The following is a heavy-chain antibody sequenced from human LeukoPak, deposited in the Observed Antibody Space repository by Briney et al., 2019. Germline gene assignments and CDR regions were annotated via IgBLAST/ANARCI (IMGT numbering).Heavy chain of an antibody. Sequence: PSETLSLTCIVSSGSINNHYWSWIRQPPGKGLEWIGYIYDSWNTNYNPSLQSRVTISMDASRNQFSLNLTSVTAADTAVYCARDQIGYGLDYWGQGTPVTVSS. CDR1: SGSINNHY. J-gene: IGHJ4*02. CDR2: IYDSWNT. D-gene: IGHD5-18*01. V-gene: IGHV4-59*11. CDR3: ARDQIGYGLDY.